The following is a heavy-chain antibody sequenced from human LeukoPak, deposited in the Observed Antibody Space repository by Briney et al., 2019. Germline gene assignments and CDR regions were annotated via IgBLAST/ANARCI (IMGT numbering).Heavy chain of an antibody. V-gene: IGHV1-69*05. CDR3: ARSRYCSSTSCYYYYYMDV. CDR2: IIPIFGTA. Sequence: EASVKVSCKASGGTFSSYAISWVRQAPGQGLEWMGGIIPIFGTANYAQKFQGRVTITTDESTSTAYMELSSLRSEDTAVYYCARSRYCSSTSCYYYYYMDVWGKGTTVTVYS. D-gene: IGHD2-2*01. CDR1: GGTFSSYA. J-gene: IGHJ6*03.